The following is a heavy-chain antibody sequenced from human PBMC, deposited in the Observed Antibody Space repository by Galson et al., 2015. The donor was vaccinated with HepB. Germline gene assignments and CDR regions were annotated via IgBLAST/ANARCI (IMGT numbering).Heavy chain of an antibody. CDR3: ASQDSGYDLGTDY. CDR2: ISGSGGST. J-gene: IGHJ4*02. Sequence: SCKASGFTFSSYAMSWVRQAPGKGLEWVSAISGSGGSTYYADSVKGRFTISRDNSKNTLYLQMNSLRAEDTAVYYCASQDSGYDLGTDYWGQGTLVTVSS. V-gene: IGHV3-23*01. CDR1: GFTFSSYA. D-gene: IGHD5-12*01.